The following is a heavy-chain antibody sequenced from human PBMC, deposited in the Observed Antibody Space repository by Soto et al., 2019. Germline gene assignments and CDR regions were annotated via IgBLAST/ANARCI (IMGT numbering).Heavy chain of an antibody. J-gene: IGHJ4*02. CDR2: IYYLGST. Sequence: SETLSLTCSVSGGSVSEYFWSWIRQSPGKGLEWIGYIYYLGSTDYNPSLKSRVTISVDTSKRQFSLRLTSVTAADTAVYYCARDGYDGSGSPYPAYWGPGTQVTVSS. CDR1: GGSVSEYF. D-gene: IGHD3-10*01. V-gene: IGHV4-59*02. CDR3: ARDGYDGSGSPYPAY.